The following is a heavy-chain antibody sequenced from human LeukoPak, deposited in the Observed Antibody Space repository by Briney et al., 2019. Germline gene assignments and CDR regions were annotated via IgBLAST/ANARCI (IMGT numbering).Heavy chain of an antibody. CDR2: ISSTATTI. CDR3: ARDRWGKYYFDY. Sequence: PGGSLRHSCAASGFPFSDFYMTWIRQAPGKGLEWVSYISSTATTIYYADSVKGRFTISRDNAKNSLYLQMNNLRAEDTAVYYCARDRWGKYYFDYWGQGTLVTVSS. D-gene: IGHD7-27*01. J-gene: IGHJ4*02. V-gene: IGHV3-11*01. CDR1: GFPFSDFY.